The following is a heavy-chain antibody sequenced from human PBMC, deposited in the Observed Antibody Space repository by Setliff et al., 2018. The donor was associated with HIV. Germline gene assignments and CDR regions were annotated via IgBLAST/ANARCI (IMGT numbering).Heavy chain of an antibody. Sequence: SETLSLTCTVSGGSISSGDYYWSWIRQHPGKGLEWIGYITYSGSTYYNPSLKSRPNISVDTSKNQFSLNLSSVTAADTAVYYCARGVAAAGLWGQGTLVTVSS. V-gene: IGHV4-31*03. J-gene: IGHJ4*02. D-gene: IGHD6-13*01. CDR1: GGSISSGDYY. CDR3: ARGVAAAGL. CDR2: ITYSGST.